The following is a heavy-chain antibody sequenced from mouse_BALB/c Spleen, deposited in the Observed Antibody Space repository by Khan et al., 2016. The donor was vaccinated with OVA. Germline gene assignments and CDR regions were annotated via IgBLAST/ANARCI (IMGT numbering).Heavy chain of an antibody. Sequence: VQLQESGAELAKPGASVKMSCTASGYTFTSYWIHWIKQRPGQGLEWIGYINPTSGYTDYNQTFKDKATLTADKSSSTAYMQLSSLTSDDSAVYYCARDRIDYWGQGTALTVSS. V-gene: IGHV1-7*01. CDR1: GYTFTSYW. J-gene: IGHJ2*01. CDR3: ARDRIDY. CDR2: INPTSGYT.